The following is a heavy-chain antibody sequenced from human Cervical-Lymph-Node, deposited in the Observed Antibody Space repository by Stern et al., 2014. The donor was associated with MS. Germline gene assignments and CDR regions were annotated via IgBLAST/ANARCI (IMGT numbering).Heavy chain of an antibody. Sequence: VQLVESGAEVKKPGASVRVSCKASGYTFHEFYLNWVRQAPGQGLEWLGRINPNNGDTNCTQKFRGRVTLTSDTSVSTAFLELTSLRPDDSAIYYCASGAPLLTGAWYFDVWGRGTLVTVSS. V-gene: IGHV1-2*06. J-gene: IGHJ2*01. D-gene: IGHD1-14*01. CDR2: INPNNGDT. CDR3: ASGAPLLTGAWYFDV. CDR1: GYTFHEFY.